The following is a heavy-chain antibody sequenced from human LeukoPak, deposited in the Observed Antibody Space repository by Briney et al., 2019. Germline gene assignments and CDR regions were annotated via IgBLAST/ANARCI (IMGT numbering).Heavy chain of an antibody. CDR2: ISAYNGNT. CDR1: GYTFTSYG. J-gene: IGHJ6*03. V-gene: IGHV1-18*01. D-gene: IGHD3-10*01. CDR3: ARGPAPRSRLWFWDSYYYYYMDV. Sequence: EASVKVSCKASGYTFTSYGISWVRQAPGQGLEWMGWISAYNGNTNYAQKLQGRVTMTTDTSTSTAYMELRSLRSDDTAVYYCARGPAPRSRLWFWDSYYYYYMDVWGKGTTVTVSS.